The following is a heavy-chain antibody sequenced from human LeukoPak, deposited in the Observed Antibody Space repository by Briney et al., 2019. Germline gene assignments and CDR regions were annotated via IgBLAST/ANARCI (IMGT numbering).Heavy chain of an antibody. J-gene: IGHJ6*03. Sequence: ASVKVSCKASGGTFSSYAISSVRQAPGQGLEWMGWIIPIFGTANYAQKFQGRVTITTHESTSTAYMELSSLRSEDTAVYYCASSAAIWSNSDYYMDVWGKGTTVTVSS. CDR2: IIPIFGTA. CDR1: GGTFSSYA. V-gene: IGHV1-69*05. CDR3: ASSAAIWSNSDYYMDV. D-gene: IGHD2-2*01.